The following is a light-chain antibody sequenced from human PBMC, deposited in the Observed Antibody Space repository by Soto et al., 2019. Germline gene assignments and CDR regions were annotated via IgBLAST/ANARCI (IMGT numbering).Light chain of an antibody. CDR3: QQRYSTRT. CDR2: XAS. V-gene: IGKV1-39*01. Sequence: IQMTQCPSSLSASAGYSLTITCRASQRLXSYFYCYQEKPGKAPQVLIYXASSLQSGVPSSFSGSGFGTDFTITISRLQPEYVATYYCQQRYSTRTFGQGTRLDIK. J-gene: IGKJ5*01. CDR1: QRLXSY.